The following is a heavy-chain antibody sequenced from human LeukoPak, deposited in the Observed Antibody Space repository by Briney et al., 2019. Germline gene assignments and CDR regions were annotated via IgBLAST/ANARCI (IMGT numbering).Heavy chain of an antibody. CDR1: GFTFSSYA. V-gene: IGHV3-64*01. J-gene: IGHJ4*02. CDR2: ISSNGGST. D-gene: IGHD3-10*01. Sequence: GGSLRLSCAASGFTFSSYAMHWVRQAPGKGLEYVSAISSNGGSTYYANSVKGRFTIPRDNSKNTLYLQMGSLRAEDMAVYYCARDLKGVRGVIIGGFDYWGQGTLVTVSS. CDR3: ARDLKGVRGVIIGGFDY.